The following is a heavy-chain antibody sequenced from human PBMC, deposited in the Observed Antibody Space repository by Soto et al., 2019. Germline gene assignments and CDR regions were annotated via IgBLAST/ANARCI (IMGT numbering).Heavy chain of an antibody. V-gene: IGHV1-18*01. CDR1: GYTFTSYG. J-gene: IGHJ6*03. Sequence: ASVKVSCKASGYTFTSYGISWVRQAPGQGLEWMGWISAYNGNTNYAQKLQGRVTMTTDTSTSTAYMELRSLRSDDTAVYYCARDHVGMTMVRGVIIYYDMDVWGKGPTVTVSS. CDR3: ARDHVGMTMVRGVIIYYDMDV. D-gene: IGHD3-10*01. CDR2: ISAYNGNT.